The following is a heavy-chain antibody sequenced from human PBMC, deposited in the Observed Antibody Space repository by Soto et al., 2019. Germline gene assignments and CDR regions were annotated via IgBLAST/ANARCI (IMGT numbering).Heavy chain of an antibody. J-gene: IGHJ5*02. V-gene: IGHV3-30*04. CDR3: ARDMYSSDYFVKWFEP. Sequence: VRLVESGGGVVQPGRSLRLSCTAFGFSFSSYAMYWFRQPPGKGLEWVAVISKDGMNKNYADSVKGRVTVSRDNANYSLDLQLNSLRGEDTAMYYCARDMYSSDYFVKWFEPWGQGTLVTVSS. CDR1: GFSFSSYA. CDR2: ISKDGMNK. D-gene: IGHD6-19*01.